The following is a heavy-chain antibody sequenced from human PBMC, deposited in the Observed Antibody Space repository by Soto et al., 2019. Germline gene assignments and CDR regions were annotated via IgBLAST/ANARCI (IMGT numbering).Heavy chain of an antibody. D-gene: IGHD1-1*01. J-gene: IGHJ5*02. CDR1: GGTFSSYT. CDR3: ARDCWNLGEYWFDP. Sequence: QVQLVQSGAEVKKPGSSVKVSCKASGGTFSSYTISWVRQAPGQGLEWMGRIIPILGIANYAQKFQGRVTITADKSTSTAYMELSSLRSEDTAVYYCARDCWNLGEYWFDPWGQGTLVTVSS. CDR2: IIPILGIA. V-gene: IGHV1-69*08.